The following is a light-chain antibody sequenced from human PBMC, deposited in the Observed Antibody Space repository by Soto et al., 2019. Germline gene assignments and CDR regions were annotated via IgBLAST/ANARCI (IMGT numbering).Light chain of an antibody. Sequence: DIQMTQSPSSLSASVGDRVTITCQASQDISNYLNWYQQKPGKAPKLLIYDASNLETGVPSRFSGSGSRTDFTFTISSLQPEDIATYYCQQYDNLPLTFGGRTKVEIK. V-gene: IGKV1-33*01. CDR1: QDISNY. J-gene: IGKJ4*01. CDR2: DAS. CDR3: QQYDNLPLT.